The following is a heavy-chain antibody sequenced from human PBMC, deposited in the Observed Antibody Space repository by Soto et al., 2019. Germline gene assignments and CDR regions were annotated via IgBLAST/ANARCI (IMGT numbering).Heavy chain of an antibody. V-gene: IGHV1-69*04. CDR3: AGEISPPDRSFDWSGPGS. CDR1: GGTFSSYT. J-gene: IGHJ5*02. Sequence: SVTVSCKASGGTFSSYTISWLRQAPGQGLEWMGRIIPILGIPNYAQKFQGRVTITADKSTSTAYMEMSRLRSEVTAVYFCAGEISPPDRSFDWSGPGSWGQGTLVTVSS. CDR2: IIPILGIP. D-gene: IGHD3-9*01.